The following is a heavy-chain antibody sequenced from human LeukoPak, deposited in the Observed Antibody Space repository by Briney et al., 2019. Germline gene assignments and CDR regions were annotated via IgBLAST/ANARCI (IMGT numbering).Heavy chain of an antibody. CDR3: ARGASGSYGYFDY. Sequence: GGTLRLSCAASGITFTSYAMSWVRQAPGKGLEWVSTISGSGAGTYYADSVKGRFTISRENSKNTLYLQMNSLRAEDWAVYYCARGASGSYGYFDYWGQGTLVTVSS. D-gene: IGHD1-26*01. CDR1: GITFTSYA. J-gene: IGHJ4*02. V-gene: IGHV3-23*01. CDR2: ISGSGAGT.